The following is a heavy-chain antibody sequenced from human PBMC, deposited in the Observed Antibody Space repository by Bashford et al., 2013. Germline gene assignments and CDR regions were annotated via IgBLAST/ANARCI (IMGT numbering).Heavy chain of an antibody. V-gene: IGHV4-59*01. Sequence: SETLSLTCTVSGGSISSYYWSWIRQPPGKGLEWIGYIYYSGSTNYNPSLKSRVTISVDTSKNQFSLKLSSVTAADTAVYYCASTTVDDYYYYYGMDVWGQGTTVTVSS. J-gene: IGHJ6*02. D-gene: IGHD4-17*01. CDR3: ASTTVDDYYYYYGMDV. CDR2: IYYSGST. CDR1: GGSISSYY.